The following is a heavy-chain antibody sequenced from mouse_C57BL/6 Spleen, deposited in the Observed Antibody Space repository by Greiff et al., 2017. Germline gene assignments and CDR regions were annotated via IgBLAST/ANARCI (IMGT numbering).Heavy chain of an antibody. CDR2: IDPSDSYT. J-gene: IGHJ2*01. CDR3: ARDYGSREGYYFGC. Sequence: QVQLQQPGAELVRPGTSVKLSCKASGYTFTSYWMHWVKQRPGQGLEWIGVIDPSDSYTNYNQKFKGKATLTVDTSSSTAYMQLSSLTSEDSAVYYCARDYGSREGYYFGCWGQGATLTVSS. D-gene: IGHD1-1*01. V-gene: IGHV1-59*01. CDR1: GYTFTSYW.